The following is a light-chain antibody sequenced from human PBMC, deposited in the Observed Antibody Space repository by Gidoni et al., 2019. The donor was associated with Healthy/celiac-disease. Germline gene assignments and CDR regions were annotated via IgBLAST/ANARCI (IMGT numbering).Light chain of an antibody. CDR1: PGISSW. Sequence: IQMTQSPSSVSASVGDRVTITCRASPGISSWLAWYQQKPGKAPKLLIYAASSLQSGVPSRFSGSGSGTDFTLTISSLQPEDFATYYCQQANSFRTFGQGTKVEIK. J-gene: IGKJ1*01. CDR2: AAS. V-gene: IGKV1-12*01. CDR3: QQANSFRT.